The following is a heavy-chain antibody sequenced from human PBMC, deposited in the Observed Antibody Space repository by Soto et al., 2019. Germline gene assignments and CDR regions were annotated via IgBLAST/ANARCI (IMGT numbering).Heavy chain of an antibody. CDR2: VDPTDSYS. Sequence: TGETLKISCKGSGYSFTNYWITWVRQMPGTGLEWLGRVDPTDSYSNYSPSFQGHVTISADKSVITAYLQYSSMNASDTAMYYCARDSYYTSRNYFTYHTYSKDVWGQGTTVTVPS. CDR1: GYSFTNYW. D-gene: IGHD3-3*01. V-gene: IGHV5-10-1*01. J-gene: IGHJ6*02. CDR3: ARDSYYTSRNYFTYHTYSKDV.